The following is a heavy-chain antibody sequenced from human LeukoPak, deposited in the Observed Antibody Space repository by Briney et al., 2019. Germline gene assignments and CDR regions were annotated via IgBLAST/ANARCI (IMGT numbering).Heavy chain of an antibody. CDR3: ARLAFRYCSSTSCYTDAFDI. CDR1: GFTLSSYW. D-gene: IGHD2-2*02. J-gene: IGHJ3*02. Sequence: AGGSLRLSWAASGFTLSSYWMHWVRQAPGKGLVWVSRINSDGSSTSYADSVKGRFTISRDNAKNKLYLQMNSLRAEDTAVYYCARLAFRYCSSTSCYTDAFDIWGQGTMVTVSS. CDR2: INSDGSST. V-gene: IGHV3-74*01.